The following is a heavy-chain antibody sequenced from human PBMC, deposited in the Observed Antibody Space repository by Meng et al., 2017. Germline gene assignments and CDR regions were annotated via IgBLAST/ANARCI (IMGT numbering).Heavy chain of an antibody. J-gene: IGHJ4*02. CDR3: ARAGVGYYDSSGPYSY. CDR1: GGSISSSNW. D-gene: IGHD3-22*01. Sequence: QGQLRESGPGLVKPSGTLSLTCAGSGGSISSSNWWSWVRQPPGKGLEWIGEIYHSGSTNYNPSLKSRVTISVDKSKNQFSLKLSSVTAADTAVYYCARAGVGYYDSSGPYSYWGQGTLVTVSS. CDR2: IYHSGST. V-gene: IGHV4-4*02.